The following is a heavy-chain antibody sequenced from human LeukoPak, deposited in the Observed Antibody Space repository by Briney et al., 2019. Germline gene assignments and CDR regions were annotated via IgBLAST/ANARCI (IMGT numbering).Heavy chain of an antibody. CDR3: VREDGAYQPES. J-gene: IGHJ5*02. Sequence: GESLKISCRDPGYTFNNYWIGWVRQMPGRGLEWMGIIYPDDSDTRYSPSFQGQVTMSADKSVSTAYLQWSSLQASDTAIYYCVREDGAYQPESWGQGTPVTVS. V-gene: IGHV5-51*01. CDR1: GYTFNNYW. CDR2: IYPDDSDT. D-gene: IGHD2-2*01.